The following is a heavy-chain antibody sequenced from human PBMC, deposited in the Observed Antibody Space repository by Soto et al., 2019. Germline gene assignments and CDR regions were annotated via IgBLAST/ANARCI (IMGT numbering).Heavy chain of an antibody. CDR2: IIRIFHTP. CDR1: GGTFSSYA. Sequence: QVQLVQSGAEVKKSGSSVKVSCKASGGTFSSYAFSWVRQAPGQGLEWMGGIIRIFHTPTYAQKFQGRVTITADESTSTAYMELISLRSDDTAVYYCVHRRDGYNSAFFDYWGQGTLVTVSS. CDR3: VHRRDGYNSAFFDY. V-gene: IGHV1-69*01. J-gene: IGHJ4*02. D-gene: IGHD5-12*01.